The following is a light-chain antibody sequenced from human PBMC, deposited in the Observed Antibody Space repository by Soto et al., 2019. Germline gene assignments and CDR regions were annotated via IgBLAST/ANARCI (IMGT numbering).Light chain of an antibody. CDR3: QSYDSSLSVYV. J-gene: IGLJ1*01. CDR2: GNS. Sequence: QSVLTQPPSVSGAPGQRVTISCTGSSSNIGAGYDVHWYQQLPGTAPKLLIYGNSNRPSGVPDRFSGSKSGTSASLAITGIQAVDEADDACQSYDSSLSVYVFGTGTKLTVL. V-gene: IGLV1-40*01. CDR1: SSNIGAGYD.